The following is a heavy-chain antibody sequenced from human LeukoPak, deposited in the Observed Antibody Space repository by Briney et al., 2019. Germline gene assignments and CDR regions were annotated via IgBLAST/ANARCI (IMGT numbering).Heavy chain of an antibody. J-gene: IGHJ4*02. CDR3: AKVLAAAEGNFDY. D-gene: IGHD6-13*01. CDR1: GFTFSSYA. V-gene: IGHV3-23*01. Sequence: GGSLRLSCAASGFTFSSYAMSWARQAPGKGLEWVSAISGSGGSTYYADSVKGRFTISRDNSKNTLYLQMNSLRAEDTAVYYCAKVLAAAEGNFDYWGQGTLVTVSS. CDR2: ISGSGGST.